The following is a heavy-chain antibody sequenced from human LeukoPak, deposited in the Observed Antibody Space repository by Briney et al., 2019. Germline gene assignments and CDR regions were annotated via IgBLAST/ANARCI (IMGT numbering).Heavy chain of an antibody. CDR2: IYGGGGT. J-gene: IGHJ4*02. D-gene: IGHD3-3*01. CDR1: GFTASINY. CDR3: AREGGGPSGPLDY. V-gene: IGHV3-66*01. Sequence: GGSLRLSCAASGFTASINYMTWVRQAPGTGLEWVSVIYGGGGTYYADSVKGRFTISRDNSKNTLYLQMNSLRAEDTAVYYCAREGGGPSGPLDYWGQGTLVTVSS.